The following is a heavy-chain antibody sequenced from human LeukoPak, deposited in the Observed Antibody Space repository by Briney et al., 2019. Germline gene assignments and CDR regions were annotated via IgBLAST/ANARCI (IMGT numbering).Heavy chain of an antibody. J-gene: IGHJ5*02. V-gene: IGHV3-23*01. CDR3: AKPPPSIAAAGRGISP. Sequence: PGGSLRLSCAASGFTFSSYWMSWVRQAPGKGLEWVSAISGSGGSTYYADSVKGRFTISRDNSKNTLYLQMNSLRAEDTAVYYCAKPPPSIAAAGRGISPWGQGTLVTVSS. CDR2: ISGSGGST. CDR1: GFTFSSYW. D-gene: IGHD6-13*01.